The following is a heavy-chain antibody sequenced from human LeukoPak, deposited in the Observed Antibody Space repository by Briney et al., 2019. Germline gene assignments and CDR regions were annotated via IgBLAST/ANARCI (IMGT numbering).Heavy chain of an antibody. CDR1: GFTFSSYS. CDR2: ISSSSSYI. Sequence: PGGSLRLSCAASGFTFSSYSMNWVRQAPGKGLEWVSSISSSSSYIYYADSVKGRFTISRDNAKNSLYLQMNSLRAEDTAAYYCARDPGGRKADAFDIWDQGTMVTVSS. CDR3: ARDPGGRKADAFDI. V-gene: IGHV3-21*01. J-gene: IGHJ3*02. D-gene: IGHD4-23*01.